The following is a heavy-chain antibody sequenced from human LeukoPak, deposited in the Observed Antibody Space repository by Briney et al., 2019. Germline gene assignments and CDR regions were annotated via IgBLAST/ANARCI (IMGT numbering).Heavy chain of an antibody. V-gene: IGHV3-53*01. CDR1: GFTVSSNY. J-gene: IGHJ6*04. CDR3: ARSMDCSSTSCYGLEGTYYYYGTDV. D-gene: IGHD2-2*01. CDR2: IYSGGST. Sequence: PGGSLRLSCAASGFTVSSNYMSWVRQAPGKGLEWVSVIYSGGSTYYAGSVKGRFTISRDNSKNTLYLQMNSLRAEDTAVYYCARSMDCSSTSCYGLEGTYYYYGTDVWGKGTTVTVSS.